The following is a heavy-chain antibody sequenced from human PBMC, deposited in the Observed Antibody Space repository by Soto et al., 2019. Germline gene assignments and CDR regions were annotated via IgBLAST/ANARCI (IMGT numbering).Heavy chain of an antibody. CDR3: ARDPGDY. Sequence: EVQLVESGGGLVQPGGSLRLSCAASGFTLRSYWMHWVRQAPGKGLVWVSRINSDGSTTGYADSVRGRFTISRDNAKNTLYLQMNSLRVEDTAVYYCARDPGDYWGQGTLVTVSS. V-gene: IGHV3-74*01. CDR1: GFTLRSYW. CDR2: INSDGSTT. J-gene: IGHJ4*02. D-gene: IGHD3-10*01.